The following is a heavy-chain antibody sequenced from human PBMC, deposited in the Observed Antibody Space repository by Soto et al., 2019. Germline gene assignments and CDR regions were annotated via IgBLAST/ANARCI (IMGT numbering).Heavy chain of an antibody. Sequence: GSLRLSCAASGFTFCSYGMHWVRQAPGKGLEWVAVIWYDGSNKYYADSVKGRFTISRDNSKNTLYLQMNSLRAEDTAVYYCARGFRDDYGSGLGGMDVWGQGTTVTVSS. J-gene: IGHJ6*02. V-gene: IGHV3-33*01. CDR1: GFTFCSYG. D-gene: IGHD4-17*01. CDR3: ARGFRDDYGSGLGGMDV. CDR2: IWYDGSNK.